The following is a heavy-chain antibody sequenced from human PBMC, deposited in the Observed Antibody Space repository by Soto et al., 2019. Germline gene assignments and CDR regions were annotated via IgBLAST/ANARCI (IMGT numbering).Heavy chain of an antibody. J-gene: IGHJ6*02. CDR1: GFTFSSYA. V-gene: IGHV3-30-3*01. CDR2: ISYDGRNK. CDR3: ARDRANLHHFYYYYGMDV. Sequence: QVQLVESGGGVVQPGRSLRLSCAASGFTFSSYAMHWVRQAPGKGLEWVAVISYDGRNKYYADSVKGRFTISRDNSKNTLYLQMNSLRAEDTAVYYCARDRANLHHFYYYYGMDVWGQGTTVTVSS.